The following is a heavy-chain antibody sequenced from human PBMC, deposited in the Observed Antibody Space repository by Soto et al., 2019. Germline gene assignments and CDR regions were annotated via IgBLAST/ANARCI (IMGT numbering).Heavy chain of an antibody. CDR3: SKDPAYDILTGPENWFDP. J-gene: IGHJ5*02. CDR1: GFTFSNYA. Sequence: PGGSLRLSCVTSGFTFSNYAMSWVRQAPGRGLEWVSSISGSGASTHHADSVKGRFTISRDNSKNTLHLQMSTLRAEDTAVYYCSKDPAYDILTGPENWFDPWGQGTLVTVSS. D-gene: IGHD3-9*01. V-gene: IGHV3-23*01. CDR2: ISGSGAST.